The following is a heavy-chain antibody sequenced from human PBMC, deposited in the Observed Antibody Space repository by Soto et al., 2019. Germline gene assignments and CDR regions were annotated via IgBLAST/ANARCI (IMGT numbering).Heavy chain of an antibody. V-gene: IGHV1-18*01. D-gene: IGHD6-19*01. Sequence: ASVKVSCKASGYTFTSYGISWVRQAPGQGLEWMGWISAYNGNTNYAQKLQGRVTMTTDTSTSTAYMELRSLRSDDTAVYYCARDGNGAGSGWPFDYWGKGTLVTVSS. J-gene: IGHJ4*02. CDR1: GYTFTSYG. CDR3: ARDGNGAGSGWPFDY. CDR2: ISAYNGNT.